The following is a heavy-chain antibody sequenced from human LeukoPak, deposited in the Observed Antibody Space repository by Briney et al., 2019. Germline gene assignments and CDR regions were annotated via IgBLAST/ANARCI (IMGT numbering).Heavy chain of an antibody. V-gene: IGHV4-59*01. Sequence: SETLSLTCAVYGGSFSGYYWSWIRQPPGKGLEWIGCIFSSGSTNYDPSLKSRVTISVDTSKNQFSLRLRSVTAADTAVYYCARAVSGSDYWFDPWGQGTLVTVSS. CDR2: IFSSGST. J-gene: IGHJ5*02. CDR3: ARAVSGSDYWFDP. CDR1: GGSFSGYY. D-gene: IGHD5-12*01.